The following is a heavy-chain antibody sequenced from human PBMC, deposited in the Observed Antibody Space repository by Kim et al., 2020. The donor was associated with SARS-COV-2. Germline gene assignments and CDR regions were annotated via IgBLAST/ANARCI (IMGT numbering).Heavy chain of an antibody. D-gene: IGHD3-10*01. CDR2: INAGNGNT. CDR3: ARGRPYGSGSYYNVGYYYFDY. Sequence: ASVKVSCKASGYTFTSYAMHWVRQAPGQRLEWMGWINAGNGNTKYSQKFQGRVTITRDTSASTAYMELSSLRSEDTAVYYCARGRPYGSGSYYNVGYYYFDYWGQGTLVTVSS. V-gene: IGHV1-3*01. J-gene: IGHJ4*02. CDR1: GYTFTSYA.